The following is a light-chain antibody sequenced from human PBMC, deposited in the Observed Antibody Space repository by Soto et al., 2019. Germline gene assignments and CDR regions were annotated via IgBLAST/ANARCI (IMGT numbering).Light chain of an antibody. CDR2: HAS. CDR3: QQYNSYSGT. CDR1: QSISSW. J-gene: IGKJ1*01. Sequence: DIQMTQSPSTLSASVGDRVTITCRASQSISSWLAWYQQKPGKAPNLLIYHASSLESGVPSRFSGSGSGTEFTLTISSLQPDDFATYYCQQYNSYSGTFGQGTKVGI. V-gene: IGKV1-5*01.